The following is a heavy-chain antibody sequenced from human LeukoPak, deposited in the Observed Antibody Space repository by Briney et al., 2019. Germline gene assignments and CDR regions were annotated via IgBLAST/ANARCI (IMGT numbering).Heavy chain of an antibody. D-gene: IGHD3-22*01. J-gene: IGHJ3*02. CDR1: GFTFSSYA. Sequence: GGSLRLSCAASGFTFSSYAMRWVRQAPGKGLEWVSAISGSGGSTYYADSVKGRFTISRDNSKNTLYLQMNSLRAEDTAVYYCAKDPGYYDSSGYWYIWGQGTMVTVSS. CDR3: AKDPGYYDSSGYWYI. V-gene: IGHV3-23*01. CDR2: ISGSGGST.